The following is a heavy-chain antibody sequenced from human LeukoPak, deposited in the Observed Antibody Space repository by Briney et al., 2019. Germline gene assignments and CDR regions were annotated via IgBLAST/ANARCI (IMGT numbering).Heavy chain of an antibody. J-gene: IGHJ4*02. CDR2: ISSSSNYI. D-gene: IGHD5-12*01. V-gene: IGHV3-21*01. CDR1: GFTFSSYS. Sequence: GGSLRLSCAASGFTFSSYSMNWVRQAPGKGLEWVSSISSSSNYIYYADSVKGRFTISRDNAKNSLYLQMNSLRAEDTAVYYCAGGLGYWGQGTLVTVSS. CDR3: AGGLGY.